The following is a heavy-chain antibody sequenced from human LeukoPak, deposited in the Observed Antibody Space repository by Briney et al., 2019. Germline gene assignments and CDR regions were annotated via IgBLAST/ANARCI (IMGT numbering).Heavy chain of an antibody. CDR2: ISGSGGST. Sequence: GGSLRLSCAASGFTFSSYGMGWVRQAPGKGLEWVSAISGSGGSTYYADSVKGRFTISRDNSKNTLYLQMNSLRAEDTAVYYCARDRGEEWRAFDIWGQGTMVTVSS. D-gene: IGHD3-3*01. CDR3: ARDRGEEWRAFDI. CDR1: GFTFSSYG. J-gene: IGHJ3*02. V-gene: IGHV3-23*01.